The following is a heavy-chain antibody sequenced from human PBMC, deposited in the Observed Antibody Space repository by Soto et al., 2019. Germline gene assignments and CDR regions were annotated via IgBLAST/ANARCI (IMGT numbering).Heavy chain of an antibody. CDR1: GFTFRTYA. V-gene: IGHV3-23*01. J-gene: IGHJ4*02. CDR3: AKYRLGRRSPLGQ. D-gene: IGHD6-19*01. Sequence: GGSLRLSCAASGFTFRTYAINWVRQAPGKGLEWVSIIGGDGTRYYADSMRGRFTISRDNSMNMVYLQMNSLRAEDTAVYYCAKYRLGRRSPLGQWGQGTLVTVSS. CDR2: IGGDGTR.